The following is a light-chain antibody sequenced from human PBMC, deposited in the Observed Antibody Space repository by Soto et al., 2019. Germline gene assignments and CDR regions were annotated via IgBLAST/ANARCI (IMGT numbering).Light chain of an antibody. CDR2: GSY. V-gene: IGKV3D-20*02. Sequence: EIVLTQSPGTLSLSPGERVTLSCRASQSFSGNYLTWYQHKPGQAPRLLIYGSYHRATGIPDRFSGSGSGTDFSLTISRLEPEDFAVYYCQQRSSWITFGQGTRLEIK. CDR3: QQRSSWIT. CDR1: QSFSGNY. J-gene: IGKJ5*01.